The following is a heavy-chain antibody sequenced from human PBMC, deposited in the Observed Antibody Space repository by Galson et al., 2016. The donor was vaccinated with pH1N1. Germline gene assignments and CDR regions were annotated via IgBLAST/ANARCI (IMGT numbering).Heavy chain of an antibody. V-gene: IGHV1-69*06. CDR1: GGTFSNSA. CDR2: ISPIFGSI. J-gene: IGHJ6*02. CDR3: ATAGPLVREILYYSYAMDV. Sequence: SVKVSCKASGGTFSNSAISWVRQAPGQGLEWMGGISPIFGSINYAQRFQGRVTVSADIFTNTAYMELSRLRSEDTAIYYCATAGPLVREILYYSYAMDVGGQGTTVTVSS. D-gene: IGHD3-10*01.